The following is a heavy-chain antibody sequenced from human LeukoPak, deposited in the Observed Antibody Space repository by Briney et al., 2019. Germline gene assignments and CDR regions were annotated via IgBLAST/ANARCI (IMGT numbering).Heavy chain of an antibody. J-gene: IGHJ4*02. Sequence: ASVTVSCKASGYTFTSYAMNWVRQAPGQGLEWMGWINTNTGNPTYAQGFTGRFVFSLDTSVSTAYLQISSLTPEDTAVYYCAREDEGPKTTPFDYWGQGTLVTVSS. CDR3: AREDEGPKTTPFDY. CDR1: GYTFTSYA. CDR2: INTNTGNP. D-gene: IGHD1-7*01. V-gene: IGHV7-4-1*02.